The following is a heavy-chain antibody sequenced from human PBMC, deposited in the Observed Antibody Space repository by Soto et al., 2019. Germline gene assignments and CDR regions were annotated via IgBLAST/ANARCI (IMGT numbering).Heavy chain of an antibody. Sequence: EVQLVESGGGLVKPGGSLRLSCAGSGFIFSNVWMNWVRQAPGKGLEWVGRIKSETDGGTIDYAAPMKGRFTISRDDSNNTPYLQMNSLKTEDTATYYCTPLALKYNSDWYPLSDWGQGTRVTVSS. J-gene: IGHJ4*02. CDR2: IKSETDGGTI. CDR1: GFIFSNVW. V-gene: IGHV3-15*07. CDR3: TPLALKYNSDWYPLSD. D-gene: IGHD6-19*01.